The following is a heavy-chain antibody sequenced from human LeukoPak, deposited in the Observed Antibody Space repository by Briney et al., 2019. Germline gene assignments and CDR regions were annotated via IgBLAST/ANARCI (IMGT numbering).Heavy chain of an antibody. Sequence: ASVKVSCEASGYTFTSYGISWVRQAPGQGLEWMGWISAYNGNTNYAQKLQGGVTMTTDTSTSTAYMELRSLRSDDTAVYYCARAGETIFGAPNWFDPWGQGTLVTVSS. CDR1: GYTFTSYG. J-gene: IGHJ5*02. V-gene: IGHV1-18*01. CDR3: ARAGETIFGAPNWFDP. CDR2: ISAYNGNT. D-gene: IGHD3-3*01.